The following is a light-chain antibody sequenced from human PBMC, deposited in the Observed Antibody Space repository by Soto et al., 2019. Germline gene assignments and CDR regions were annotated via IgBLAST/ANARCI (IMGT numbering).Light chain of an antibody. CDR1: SSDVGGYNY. Sequence: QSALTQPASVSGSPGQSITISCTGTSSDVGGYNYVSWYQQHPGRAPKLIIYDVSNWPSGVSNRFSGSKSGNTASLTISGLQPEDEADYYCSSYTSTITLLFGGGTKVTVL. CDR3: SSYTSTITLL. V-gene: IGLV2-14*03. CDR2: DVS. J-gene: IGLJ3*02.